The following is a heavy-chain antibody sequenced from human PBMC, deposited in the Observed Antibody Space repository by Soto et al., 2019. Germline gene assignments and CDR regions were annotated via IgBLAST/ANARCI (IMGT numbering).Heavy chain of an antibody. CDR1: GASISSTYW. V-gene: IGHV4-4*02. CDR2: IYHTGTT. D-gene: IGHD2-15*01. Sequence: SETLSLTCTVSGASISSTYWWSWVRQTPGKRLEWIGQIYHTGTTSYNPSLKNRVTISLDKSNNKFSLRLTSMTAADTAVYYCATLPPRIVVVMTDLPTWGQGTLVTVSS. J-gene: IGHJ5*02. CDR3: ATLPPRIVVVMTDLPT.